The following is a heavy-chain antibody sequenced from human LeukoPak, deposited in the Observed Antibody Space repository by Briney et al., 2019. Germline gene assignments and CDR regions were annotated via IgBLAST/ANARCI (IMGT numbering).Heavy chain of an antibody. CDR1: GYTFTSYY. CDR3: ARDRSGYGGNSVAFHT. CDR2: INPSGGST. D-gene: IGHD4-23*01. V-gene: IGHV1-46*01. Sequence: ASVKVSCKASGYTFTSYYMHWVRQAPGQGLEWMGIINPSGGSTSYAQKFQGRVTMTRDTSTSTVYMELSSLRSEDTAVYYCARDRSGYGGNSVAFHTWGEGTMVTVSS. J-gene: IGHJ3*02.